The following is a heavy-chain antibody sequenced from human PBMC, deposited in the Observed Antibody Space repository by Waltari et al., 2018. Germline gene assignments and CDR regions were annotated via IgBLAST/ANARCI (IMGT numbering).Heavy chain of an antibody. J-gene: IGHJ3*02. V-gene: IGHV3-21*01. D-gene: IGHD6-13*01. CDR1: GLTFSSYS. CDR3: SIDPYSIILSANSAFFYI. CDR2: ISSSSSYI. Sequence: EVQLVESGGGLVKPGGSLRLSCAASGLTFSSYSMNWVRQTPGKGLEWVSSISSSSSYIYYSDSVKGLFTISRDNAKNSLYLQMNILRADDTAVYYCSIDPYSIILSANSAFFYIWGQGTMVTVSS.